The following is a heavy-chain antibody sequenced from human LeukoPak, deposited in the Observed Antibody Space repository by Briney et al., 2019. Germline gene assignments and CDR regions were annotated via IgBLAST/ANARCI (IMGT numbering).Heavy chain of an antibody. CDR3: TRGLVVLSATSWAFDI. CDR1: GYTFTSYD. V-gene: IGHV1-8*01. D-gene: IGHD2-15*01. Sequence: GASVKVSCKASGYTFTSYDINWVRQATGQGLEWMGWMNPNSGNTGYAQKFQARVSMTRNTSISTAYMELSSLGSEDTAVYYCTRGLVVLSATSWAFDIWGRGTMVTVSS. J-gene: IGHJ3*02. CDR2: MNPNSGNT.